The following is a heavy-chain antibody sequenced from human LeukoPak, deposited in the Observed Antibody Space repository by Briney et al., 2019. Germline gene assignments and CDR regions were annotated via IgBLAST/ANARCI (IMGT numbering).Heavy chain of an antibody. D-gene: IGHD2-15*01. CDR1: GGSISSYY. J-gene: IGHJ6*02. CDR3: ARQRCSGGSCYSVYYYGMDV. V-gene: IGHV4-59*01. CDR2: IYYSGST. Sequence: PSETLSLTCTVSGGSISSYYWSWIRQPPGKGLEWIGYIYYSGSTNYNPSLKSRVTISVDTSKSQFSLKLSSVTAADTAVYYCARQRCSGGSCYSVYYYGMDVWGQGTTVTVSS.